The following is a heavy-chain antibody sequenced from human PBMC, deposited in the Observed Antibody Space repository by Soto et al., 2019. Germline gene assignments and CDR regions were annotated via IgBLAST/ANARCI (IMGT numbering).Heavy chain of an antibody. CDR1: GYRFTLYW. V-gene: IGHV5-10-1*01. J-gene: IGHJ6*02. CDR3: ATLVATYEDTNYYYYYYGMDG. D-gene: IGHD3-10*01. CDR2: IDPSDSYT. Sequence: GESLKIFCTVSGYRFTLYWISCVRPMPGKGLEWMGRIDPSDSYTNYSPSFQGHVTISADKSISTAYLQWSSLKASDTAMYYCATLVATYEDTNYYYYYYGMDGWGQGTKVTFSS.